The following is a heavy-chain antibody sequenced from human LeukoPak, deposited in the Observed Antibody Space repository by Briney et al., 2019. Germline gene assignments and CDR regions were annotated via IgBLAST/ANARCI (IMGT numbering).Heavy chain of an antibody. D-gene: IGHD3-22*01. Sequence: GGSLRLSCAASGFTFNDYGMSWVRQGPGKGLEWVSGINWNGATTGYADSVRGRFTISRDNAKNSLYLQMSSLRAEDTALYYCARNKHYYDSSNYVWGQGTLVTVSS. J-gene: IGHJ4*02. CDR2: INWNGATT. CDR1: GFTFNDYG. V-gene: IGHV3-20*04. CDR3: ARNKHYYDSSNYV.